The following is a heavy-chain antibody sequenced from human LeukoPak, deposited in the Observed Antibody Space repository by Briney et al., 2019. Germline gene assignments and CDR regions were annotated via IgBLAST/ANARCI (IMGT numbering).Heavy chain of an antibody. Sequence: SQTLSLTCTVSGGSISSGSYYWSWIRQPAGKGLEWIGRIYTSGSTNYNPSLKSRVTISVDTSKNQFSLKLSSVTAADTAVYYCARAGIAVWAFDIWGQGTMVTVSS. V-gene: IGHV4-61*02. CDR2: IYTSGST. D-gene: IGHD6-19*01. CDR3: ARAGIAVWAFDI. CDR1: GGSISSGSYY. J-gene: IGHJ3*02.